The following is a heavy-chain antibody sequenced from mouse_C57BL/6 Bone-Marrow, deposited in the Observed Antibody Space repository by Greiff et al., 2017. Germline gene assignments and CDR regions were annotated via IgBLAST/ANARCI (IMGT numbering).Heavy chain of an antibody. CDR1: GYSITSGYY. V-gene: IGHV3-6*01. CDR3: ARVWNGYYDWVWFAY. CDR2: ISYDGSN. D-gene: IGHD2-3*01. J-gene: IGHJ3*01. Sequence: EVHLVESGPGLVKPSQSLSLTCSVTGYSITSGYYWNWIRQFPGNKLEWMGYISYDGSNKYNPSLKNRISITRDTSKNQFFLKLNSATTEDTATCYCARVWNGYYDWVWFAYWGQGTLVTVSA.